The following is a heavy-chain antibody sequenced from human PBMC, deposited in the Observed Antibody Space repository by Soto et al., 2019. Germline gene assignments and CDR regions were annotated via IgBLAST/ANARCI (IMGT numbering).Heavy chain of an antibody. CDR2: INPNGGGT. V-gene: IGHV1-2*04. CDR1: GDTFNDYY. Sequence: QVQLVQSGAEVKKPGASVTVSCRSSGDTFNDYYIHWVRQAPGKGLEWMGWINPNGGGTKYAQKFQGWVSMTRDTSIRTVYRHRSRLRSDDTAVYYCARDRGGATATLDYYYFYMDVWGTGTTVTVSS. J-gene: IGHJ6*03. D-gene: IGHD1-26*01. CDR3: ARDRGGATATLDYYYFYMDV.